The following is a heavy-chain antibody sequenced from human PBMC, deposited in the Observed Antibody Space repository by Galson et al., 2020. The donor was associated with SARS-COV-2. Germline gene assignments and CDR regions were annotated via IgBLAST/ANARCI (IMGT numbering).Heavy chain of an antibody. V-gene: IGHV4-31*02. CDR1: GGSISSDDYY. CDR3: ARLGLELGNCWFDP. CDR2: THHTGTT. Sequence: SQTPSLTCAVSGGSISSDDYYWTWIRQPPGKGPQWIGYTHHTGTTYYNPSPRSRVIISLETSKNQFSLRLSFVTAADAAVYYCARLGLELGNCWFDPWGQGTLVTVSS. J-gene: IGHJ5*02. D-gene: IGHD7-27*01.